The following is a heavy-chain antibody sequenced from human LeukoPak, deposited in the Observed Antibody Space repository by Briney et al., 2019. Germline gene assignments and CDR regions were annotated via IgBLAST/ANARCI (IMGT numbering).Heavy chain of an antibody. V-gene: IGHV1-2*02. CDR3: ARGGYYDSSGYSYFDY. J-gene: IGHJ4*02. CDR1: GYTFTDFG. CDR2: INPNSGGT. Sequence: ASVKVSCKASGYTFTDFGVSWVRQAPGQGLEWMGWINPNSGGTNYAQKFQGRVTMTRDTSISTAYMELSRLRSDDTAVYYCARGGYYDSSGYSYFDYWGQGTLVTVSS. D-gene: IGHD3-22*01.